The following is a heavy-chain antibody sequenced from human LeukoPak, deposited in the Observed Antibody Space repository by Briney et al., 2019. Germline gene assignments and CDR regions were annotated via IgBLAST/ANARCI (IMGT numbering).Heavy chain of an antibody. CDR1: GASISSGTYY. J-gene: IGHJ3*02. V-gene: IGHV4-61*01. Sequence: SETLSLTCTVSGASISSGTYYYWTWIRQPPGKGLEWIGYIDRSGSTDYNPSLKSRVTISVDTSKNQFSLKLSSVTAADTAVYYCARSPIAARPSDAFDMWGQGTMVTVSS. CDR3: ARSPIAARPSDAFDM. CDR2: IDRSGST. D-gene: IGHD6-6*01.